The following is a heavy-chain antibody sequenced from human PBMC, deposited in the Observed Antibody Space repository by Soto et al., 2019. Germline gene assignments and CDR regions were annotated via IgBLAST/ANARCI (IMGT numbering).Heavy chain of an antibody. V-gene: IGHV3-23*01. CDR2: ISGSGGST. D-gene: IGHD3-22*01. CDR3: AKSLQPSVAVVATGGPDY. J-gene: IGHJ4*02. CDR1: GFTFSSYA. Sequence: GGSLRLSCAASGFTFSSYAMSWVRQAPGKGLEWVSAISGSGGSTYYADSVKGRFTISRDNSKNTLYLQMNSLRAEDTAVYYCAKSLQPSVAVVATGGPDYWGQGTLVTVSS.